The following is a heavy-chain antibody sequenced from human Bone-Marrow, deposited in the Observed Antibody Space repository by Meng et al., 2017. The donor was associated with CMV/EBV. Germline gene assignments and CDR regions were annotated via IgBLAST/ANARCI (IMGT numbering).Heavy chain of an antibody. V-gene: IGHV4-39*01. CDR2: IYYSGST. CDR3: ARIVGATRSDWFDP. CDR1: GGSISSSSYY. Sequence: SETLSLTCTVSGGSISSSSYYWGWIRQPPGKGLEWIGSIYYSGSTYYNPSLKSRVTISVDTSKNQFSLKLSSVTAADTAVYYCARIVGATRSDWFDPWGQTTLVTVSS. D-gene: IGHD1-26*01. J-gene: IGHJ5*02.